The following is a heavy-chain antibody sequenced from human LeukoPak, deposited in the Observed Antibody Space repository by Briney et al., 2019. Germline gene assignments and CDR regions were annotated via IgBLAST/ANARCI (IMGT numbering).Heavy chain of an antibody. Sequence: PSETLSLTCTVSGGSISSYYWSWIQQPPGKGLEWIGYIYYSGSTNYNPSLKSRVTISVDTSKNQFSLKLSSVTAADTAVYYCARGSSGHYYFDYWGQGTLVTVSS. J-gene: IGHJ4*02. D-gene: IGHD3-22*01. CDR2: IYYSGST. V-gene: IGHV4-59*08. CDR1: GGSISSYY. CDR3: ARGSSGHYYFDY.